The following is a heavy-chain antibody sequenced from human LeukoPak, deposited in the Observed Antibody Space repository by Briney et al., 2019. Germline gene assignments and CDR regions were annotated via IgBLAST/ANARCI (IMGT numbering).Heavy chain of an antibody. J-gene: IGHJ4*02. CDR2: ISSSSSYI. Sequence: GGSLRLSCAASGFTFSSYSMNWVRQAPGKGLEWVSSISSSSSYIYYADSVKGRFTISRDNAKNSLYLQMNSLRAEDTAVYYCARDQLRRVCSGGSCYWAKFTGKETWGFDYWGQGTLVTVSS. CDR3: ARDQLRRVCSGGSCYWAKFTGKETWGFDY. V-gene: IGHV3-21*01. D-gene: IGHD2-15*01. CDR1: GFTFSSYS.